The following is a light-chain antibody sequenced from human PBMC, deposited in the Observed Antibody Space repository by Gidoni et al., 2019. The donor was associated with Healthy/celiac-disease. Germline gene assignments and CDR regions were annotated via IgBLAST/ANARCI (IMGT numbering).Light chain of an antibody. CDR2: DAS. CDR1: QSVSSY. Sequence: IVFAHSPAPPSFSPGERATLSCRASQSVSSYLAWYQQKPGQAPRLLIYDASNRATGIPARFSGSGSGTDFTPTISGLEPEDFAVYYCQQRSNWPELTFGGGTKVEIK. CDR3: QQRSNWPELT. J-gene: IGKJ4*01. V-gene: IGKV3-11*01.